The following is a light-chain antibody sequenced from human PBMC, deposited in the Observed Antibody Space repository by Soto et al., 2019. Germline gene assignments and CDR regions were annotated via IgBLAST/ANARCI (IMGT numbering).Light chain of an antibody. J-gene: IGKJ5*01. CDR3: QQYNNWPPIT. Sequence: EIVLTQSPDTLSLSPGERATLFCRASQTRSIGSLAWYQQKPGQAPRLLIYDTSTRATGIPARFSGSGSGTEFTLTISSLQSEDFAVYYCQQYNNWPPITFGQGTRLEI. V-gene: IGKV3-15*01. CDR2: DTS. CDR1: QTRSIGS.